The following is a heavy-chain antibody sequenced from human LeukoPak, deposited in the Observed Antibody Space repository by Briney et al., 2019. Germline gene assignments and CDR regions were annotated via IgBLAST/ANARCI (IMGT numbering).Heavy chain of an antibody. CDR2: ISGSGDST. D-gene: IGHD6-19*01. Sequence: GGSLRLSCAASGFTFRSYAMSWVRQAPGKGLEWVSAISGSGDSTNYADSVKGRFTISRDNSKNTLYLQMNSLRAEDTAVYYCAKDAQWLGSFDYWGQGTLSPSPQ. CDR3: AKDAQWLGSFDY. CDR1: GFTFRSYA. J-gene: IGHJ4*02. V-gene: IGHV3-23*01.